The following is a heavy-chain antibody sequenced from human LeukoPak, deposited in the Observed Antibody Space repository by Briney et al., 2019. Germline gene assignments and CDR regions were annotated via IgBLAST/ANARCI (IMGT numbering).Heavy chain of an antibody. V-gene: IGHV1-69*13. CDR3: ARAVVVITYGFDY. Sequence: GASVKVSCKASGGTFSSYAISWVRQAPGQGLEWMGGIIPIFGTANYAQKSQGRVTITADESTSTAYMELSSLRSEDTAVYYCARAVVVITYGFDYWGQGTLVTVSS. CDR1: GGTFSSYA. CDR2: IIPIFGTA. J-gene: IGHJ4*02. D-gene: IGHD3-22*01.